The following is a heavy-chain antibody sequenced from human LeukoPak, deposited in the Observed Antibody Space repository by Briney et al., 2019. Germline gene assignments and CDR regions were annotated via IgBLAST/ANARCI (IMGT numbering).Heavy chain of an antibody. J-gene: IGHJ5*02. CDR3: AKELSGDYEHWFDP. Sequence: PGGSLRLSCAASGFTFSSYAMSWVRQAPGKGLEWVSAISDSGGSTYYADSVKGRFTISRDNSKNTLYLQMNSLRDEDTAVYYCAKELSGDYEHWFDPWGQGTLVTVSS. D-gene: IGHD4-17*01. CDR2: ISDSGGST. CDR1: GFTFSSYA. V-gene: IGHV3-23*01.